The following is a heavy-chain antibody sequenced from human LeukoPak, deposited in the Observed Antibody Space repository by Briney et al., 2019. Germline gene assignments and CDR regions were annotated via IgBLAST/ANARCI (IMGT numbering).Heavy chain of an antibody. CDR1: GFTFSSHR. CDR3: AREGAALDY. V-gene: IGHV3-74*01. Sequence: TGGSLRLSCAASGFTFSSHRMYWVRQAPGKGLVWVSHISSDGSSIAYTDSVRGRFTTSRDNAKNTLYLQMNSLRVEDTAVYYCAREGAALDYWGQGTLVSVSS. J-gene: IGHJ4*02. D-gene: IGHD6-6*01. CDR2: ISSDGSSI.